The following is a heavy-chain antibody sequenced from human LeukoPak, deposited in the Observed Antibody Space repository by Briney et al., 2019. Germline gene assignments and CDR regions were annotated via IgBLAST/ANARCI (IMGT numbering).Heavy chain of an antibody. CDR3: ARKGPGNFDP. J-gene: IGHJ5*02. V-gene: IGHV4-59*01. CDR2: IYYSGST. CDR1: GGSISSYY. D-gene: IGHD1-14*01. Sequence: SETLSLTCTVSGGSISSYYWSWIRQPPGKGPEWIGYIYYSGSTNYNPSLKSRVTISVDTSKNQFSLKLSSVTAADTAVYYCARKGPGNFDPWGQGTLVTVSS.